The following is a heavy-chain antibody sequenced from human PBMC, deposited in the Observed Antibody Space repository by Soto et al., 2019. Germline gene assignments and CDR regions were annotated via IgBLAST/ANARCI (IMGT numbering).Heavy chain of an antibody. Sequence: GGSLRLSCAASGFTFDDYAMHWVRQAPGKGLEWVSGISWNSGSIGYADSVKGRFTISRDNAKNSLYLQMNSLRAEDTALYYCAKDISPWHPGAFDIWGQGTMVTVSS. J-gene: IGHJ3*02. V-gene: IGHV3-9*01. CDR2: ISWNSGSI. CDR3: AKDISPWHPGAFDI. CDR1: GFTFDDYA.